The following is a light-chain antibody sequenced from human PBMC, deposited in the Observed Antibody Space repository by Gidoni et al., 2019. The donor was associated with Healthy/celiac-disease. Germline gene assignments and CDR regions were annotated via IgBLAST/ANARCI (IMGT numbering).Light chain of an antibody. Sequence: QSALTQPASVSGSPGQSMTISCTGTSSDVGGYNYVSWYQQHPGKAPKLMIYEVSNRPSGVSNRFSGSKSGNTASLTISGLQAEDEADYYCSSYTSSSTLALYVFGTGTKVTVL. J-gene: IGLJ1*01. CDR1: SSDVGGYNY. CDR2: EVS. CDR3: SSYTSSSTLALYV. V-gene: IGLV2-14*01.